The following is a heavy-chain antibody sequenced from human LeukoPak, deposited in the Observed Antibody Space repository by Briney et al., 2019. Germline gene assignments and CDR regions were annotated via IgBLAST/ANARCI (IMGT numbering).Heavy chain of an antibody. J-gene: IGHJ4*02. Sequence: SETLSLTCTVSGGSISSYYWSWIRQPPGKGLEWIGYIYYSGSTNYKSSLKSRVTISVDTSKNQFSLKLSSVTAADTAVYYCARGGSGYLGYWGQGTLVTVSS. D-gene: IGHD3-22*01. CDR3: ARGGSGYLGY. CDR2: IYYSGST. CDR1: GGSISSYY. V-gene: IGHV4-59*01.